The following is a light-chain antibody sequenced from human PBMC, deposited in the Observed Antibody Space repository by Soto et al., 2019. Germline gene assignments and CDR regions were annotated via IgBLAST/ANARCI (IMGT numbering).Light chain of an antibody. CDR3: SSYTTNSTPYV. CDR2: EVS. V-gene: IGLV2-14*01. Sequence: QSALTQPASMSGSPGQSITISCTGSSSDVGGYNYVSWYQQHPGKAPKLIIYEVSNRPSGVSNRFSGSKSGNTASLTISGLQAEDEADYYCSSYTTNSTPYVFGTGTKVTVL. J-gene: IGLJ1*01. CDR1: SSDVGGYNY.